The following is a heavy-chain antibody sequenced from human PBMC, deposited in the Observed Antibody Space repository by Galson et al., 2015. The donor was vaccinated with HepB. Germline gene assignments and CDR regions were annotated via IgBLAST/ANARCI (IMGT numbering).Heavy chain of an antibody. Sequence: QSGAEVKKPGESLRISVRGSGSSFTSYWISWVRQMPGKGLEWMGRIDPSDSYTNYSPSFQGHVTISADKSISTAYLQWSSLKASDTAMYYCARPSYSGSYSLDAFDIWGQGTMVTVSS. CDR1: GSSFTSYW. CDR2: IDPSDSYT. CDR3: ARPSYSGSYSLDAFDI. J-gene: IGHJ3*02. D-gene: IGHD1-26*01. V-gene: IGHV5-10-1*01.